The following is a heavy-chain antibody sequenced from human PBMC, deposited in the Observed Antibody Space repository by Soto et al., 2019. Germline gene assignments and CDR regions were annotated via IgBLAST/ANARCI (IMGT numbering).Heavy chain of an antibody. CDR3: AKAGYDYSNLIDH. CDR1: GFTIRNNY. D-gene: IGHD4-4*01. Sequence: GGSLRLSCAASGFTIRNNYMNWVRQAPGKGLEWVSVIYSDGSTGYADSVKGRFTTSRDNSKNTLFLQMNSLRAEDTAVYYCAKAGYDYSNLIDHWGQGTLVTVSS. CDR2: IYSDGST. J-gene: IGHJ4*02. V-gene: IGHV3-53*01.